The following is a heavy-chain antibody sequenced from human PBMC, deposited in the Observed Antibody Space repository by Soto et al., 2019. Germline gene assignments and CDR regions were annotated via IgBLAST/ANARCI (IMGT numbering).Heavy chain of an antibody. Sequence: VQLVESGGGLVQPGGSLRLSCAASRFTFSSYWMHWVRQAPGKGLVWVSRINSDGSSTSYADSVKGRFTISRDNAKNTLYLQMNSLRAEDTAVYYCASTMVRGVFWFDPWGQGTLVTVSS. J-gene: IGHJ5*02. D-gene: IGHD3-10*01. CDR2: INSDGSST. V-gene: IGHV3-74*01. CDR3: ASTMVRGVFWFDP. CDR1: RFTFSSYW.